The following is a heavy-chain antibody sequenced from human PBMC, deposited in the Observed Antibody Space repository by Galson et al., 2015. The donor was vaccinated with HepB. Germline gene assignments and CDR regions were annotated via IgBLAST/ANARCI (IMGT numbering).Heavy chain of an antibody. Sequence: SLRLSCAASGFTFSSYWMSWVRQAPGKGLEWVANINEDGSVKKYVDSEKGRCTISRDNARNSLYLQMNSLRVEDTAVYCCARDAHSRQGSDYWGQGTLVTVSS. CDR2: INEDGSVK. V-gene: IGHV3-7*01. CDR1: GFTFSSYW. J-gene: IGHJ4*02. CDR3: ARDAHSRQGSDY. D-gene: IGHD2-21*01.